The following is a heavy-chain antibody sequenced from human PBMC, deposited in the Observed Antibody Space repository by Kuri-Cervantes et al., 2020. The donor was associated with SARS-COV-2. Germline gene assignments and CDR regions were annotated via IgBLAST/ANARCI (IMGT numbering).Heavy chain of an antibody. V-gene: IGHV3-30*14. D-gene: IGHD2-21*01. CDR3: ARGRVGVQDF. CDR2: TSFDGSNK. CDR1: GFTFNNYA. Sequence: GGSLRLSCATSGFTFNNYAMHWVRQTPGEGLEWVAITSFDGSNKYYAESVKGRFTISRDNSKNTLYLQMSNMRREDTAVYFCARGRVGVQDFWGQGTLVTVSS. J-gene: IGHJ4*02.